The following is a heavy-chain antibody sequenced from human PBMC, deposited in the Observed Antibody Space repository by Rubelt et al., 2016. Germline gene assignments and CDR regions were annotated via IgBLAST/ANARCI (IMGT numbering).Heavy chain of an antibody. CDR2: ISYDGSNK. CDR3: ARDKAPGDFDY. D-gene: IGHD3-10*01. V-gene: IGHV3-30*04. Sequence: GKGLEWVAVISYDGSNKYYADSVKGRFTISRDNSKNTLYLQMNSLRAEDTAVYYCARDKAPGDFDYWGQGTLVTVSS. J-gene: IGHJ4*02.